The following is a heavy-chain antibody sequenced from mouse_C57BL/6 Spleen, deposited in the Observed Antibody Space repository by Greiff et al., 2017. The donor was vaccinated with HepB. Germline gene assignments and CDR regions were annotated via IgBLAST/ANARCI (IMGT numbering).Heavy chain of an antibody. Sequence: EVNLVESEGGLVQPGSSMKLSCTASGFTFSDYYMAWVRQVPEKGLEWVANINYDGSSTYYLDSLKSRFIISRDNAKNILYLQMSSLKSEDTATYYCARDQLPYAMDYWGQGTSVTVSS. CDR1: GFTFSDYY. D-gene: IGHD4-1*02. CDR3: ARDQLPYAMDY. CDR2: INYDGSST. J-gene: IGHJ4*01. V-gene: IGHV5-16*01.